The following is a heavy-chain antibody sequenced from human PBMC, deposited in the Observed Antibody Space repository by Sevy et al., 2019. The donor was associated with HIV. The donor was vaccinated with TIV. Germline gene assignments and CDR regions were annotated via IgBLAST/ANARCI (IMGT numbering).Heavy chain of an antibody. D-gene: IGHD6-19*01. V-gene: IGHV3-15*07. Sequence: GGSLRLSCAASDFPFTNAWMNWVRQAPGKGLGWVGRIKSKTDGGTTDYAAPVKGRFTITRDDSKNTVYLEMYSLKTEDTAVYYCVDMAVAGSWDHWGQGTLVTVSS. CDR1: DFPFTNAW. CDR3: VDMAVAGSWDH. J-gene: IGHJ4*02. CDR2: IKSKTDGGTT.